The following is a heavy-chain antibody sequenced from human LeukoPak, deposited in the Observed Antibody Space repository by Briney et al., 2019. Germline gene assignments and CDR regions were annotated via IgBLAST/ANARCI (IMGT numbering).Heavy chain of an antibody. CDR3: LRDRGYSTYDC. J-gene: IGHJ4*02. V-gene: IGHV3-48*01. Sequence: GGSLRLSCAASGFTFSSYSMNWVRQAPGKGLEWVSYISSSSTIYYADSVKGRFTISRDNAKNSLYLQMNSLRAEDTAVYYCLRDRGYSTYDCWGQGTLVTVSS. D-gene: IGHD6-13*01. CDR2: ISSSSTI. CDR1: GFTFSSYS.